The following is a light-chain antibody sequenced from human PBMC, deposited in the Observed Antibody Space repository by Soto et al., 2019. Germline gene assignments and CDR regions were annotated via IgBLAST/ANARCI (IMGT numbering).Light chain of an antibody. V-gene: IGKV1-39*01. CDR1: QVINNY. CDR3: QQSYNTPIT. CDR2: AAV. J-gene: IGKJ5*01. Sequence: DIQLTQSPSSLSASVGDRVTITCRASQVINNYLAWYQQKPGKAPKLLIYAAVTLQSGVPSRFTGSGSGTHFTLTISGLEPADFATYFCQQSYNTPITFGQGTRLEIK.